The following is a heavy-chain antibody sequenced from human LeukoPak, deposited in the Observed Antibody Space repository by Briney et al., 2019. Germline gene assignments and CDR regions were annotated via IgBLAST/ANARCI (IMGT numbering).Heavy chain of an antibody. V-gene: IGHV3-48*01. CDR3: ARDPYSSDYYGMDV. Sequence: QPGGSLRLSCAASGFTFSSSNMNWVRQAPGKGLEWVSYISSSSRTTYYADSVKGRFTISRDNAKNSLYLQMNSLRAEDTAVYYCARDPYSSDYYGMDVWGQGTTVTVSS. CDR1: GFTFSSSN. D-gene: IGHD5-18*01. CDR2: ISSSSRTT. J-gene: IGHJ6*02.